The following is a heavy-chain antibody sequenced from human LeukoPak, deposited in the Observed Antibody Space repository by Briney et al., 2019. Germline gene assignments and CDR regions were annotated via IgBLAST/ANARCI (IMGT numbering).Heavy chain of an antibody. Sequence: ASVKVSCKASGYTFTGYYMHWVRQAPGQGLEWMGWINPNSGGTNYAQKFQGRVTMTRDTSISTAYMELSRLRSDDAAVYYCAREISGANNCGGDCYALVYWGQGTLVTVSS. D-gene: IGHD2-21*01. CDR1: GYTFTGYY. J-gene: IGHJ4*02. V-gene: IGHV1-2*02. CDR2: INPNSGGT. CDR3: AREISGANNCGGDCYALVY.